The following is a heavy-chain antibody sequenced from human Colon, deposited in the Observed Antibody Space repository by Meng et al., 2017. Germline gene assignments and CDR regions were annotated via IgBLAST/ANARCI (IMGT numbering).Heavy chain of an antibody. CDR1: GFTFGDYA. CDR3: TRDQGETYYYDSSGYYYYYYGMDV. CDR2: IRSKAYGGTT. V-gene: IGHV3-49*03. J-gene: IGHJ6*02. D-gene: IGHD3-22*01. Sequence: SLKISCTASGFTFGDYAMSWFRQAPGKGLEWVGFIRSKAYGGTTEYAASVKGRFTISRDDSKSIAYLQMNSLKTEDTAVYYCTRDQGETYYYDSSGYYYYYYGMDVWGQGTTVTVSS.